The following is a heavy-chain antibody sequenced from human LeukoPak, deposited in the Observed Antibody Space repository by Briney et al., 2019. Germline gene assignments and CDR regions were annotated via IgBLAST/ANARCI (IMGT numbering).Heavy chain of an antibody. V-gene: IGHV1-8*03. D-gene: IGHD3-3*01. J-gene: IGHJ6*03. CDR3: ARTYYDFWSGYWNYMDV. Sequence: ASVKVSCKASGYIFTSYDINWVRQATGQGLEWMGWMNPNSGNTGYAQKFQGRVTITRNTSISTAYMELSSLRSEDTAVYYCARTYYDFWSGYWNYMDVWGKGTTVTVSS. CDR1: GYIFTSYD. CDR2: MNPNSGNT.